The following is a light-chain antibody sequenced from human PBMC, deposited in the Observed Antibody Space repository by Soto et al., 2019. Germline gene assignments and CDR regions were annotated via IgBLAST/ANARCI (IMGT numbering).Light chain of an antibody. CDR3: LRYGDSPPAYT. V-gene: IGKV3-20*01. J-gene: IGKJ2*01. CDR1: QSVSSRN. Sequence: EIVLTQSPGTVSLSPGARATLSCRASQSVSSRNLAWYRQKPVQAPSLLIFGASNRATGIPDRFSGSGSGTDFTLTISRLEPEDCAVYYCLRYGDSPPAYTFGQGTKLEIK. CDR2: GAS.